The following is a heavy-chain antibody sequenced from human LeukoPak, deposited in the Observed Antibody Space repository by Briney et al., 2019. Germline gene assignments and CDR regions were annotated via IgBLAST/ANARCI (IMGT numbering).Heavy chain of an antibody. D-gene: IGHD3-22*01. V-gene: IGHV4-59*04. J-gene: IGHJ4*02. CDR2: IYHSGRT. CDR1: GGSISRYY. Sequence: SETLSLTCTVSGGSISRYYWSWIRQPPGKGLEWIGCIYHSGRTFYSPSLKSRVTISVDTSKNLFYLKLTSVTAADTAVYYCAIGPYYYDSSGWHPIDYWGQGTLVTVSS. CDR3: AIGPYYYDSSGWHPIDY.